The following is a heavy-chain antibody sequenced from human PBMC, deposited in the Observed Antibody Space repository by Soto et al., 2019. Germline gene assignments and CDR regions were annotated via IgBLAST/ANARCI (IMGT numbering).Heavy chain of an antibody. V-gene: IGHV1-46*01. Sequence: QVQLEQSGAEVKKPGASMKVSCQASGYTFTSYYIHWVRQAPGQGLEWMGVSHVGPDTTMYAQKCQGRVTMTRDTSTSTVYMELSSLISEDTAVYFCARESSGTQYFDYWGQGTLVTVSS. J-gene: IGHJ4*02. CDR1: GYTFTSYY. CDR3: ARESSGTQYFDY. D-gene: IGHD6-19*01. CDR2: SHVGPDTT.